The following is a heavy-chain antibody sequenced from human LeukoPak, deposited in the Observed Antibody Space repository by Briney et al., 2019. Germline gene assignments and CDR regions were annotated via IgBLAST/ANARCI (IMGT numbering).Heavy chain of an antibody. J-gene: IGHJ4*02. CDR3: AKSPQSYYDSSGYYFLY. CDR2: ISGSGGRT. D-gene: IGHD3-22*01. V-gene: IGHV3-23*01. Sequence: PGGSLRLSCAASGFTFSSYAMSWVRQAPGKGLEWVSTISGSGGRTYYADSVKGRFTSSRDNSKNTLYLQMSSLRAEDTAVYCCAKSPQSYYDSSGYYFLYWGQGTLVTVSS. CDR1: GFTFSSYA.